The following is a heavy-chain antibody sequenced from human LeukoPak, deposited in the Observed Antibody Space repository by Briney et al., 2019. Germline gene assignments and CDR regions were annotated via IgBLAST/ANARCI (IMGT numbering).Heavy chain of an antibody. CDR2: IYYSGST. CDR3: ARHGDYGDYALVWGAFDI. CDR1: GGSISSSTYY. J-gene: IGHJ3*02. V-gene: IGHV4-39*01. D-gene: IGHD4-17*01. Sequence: SETLSLTCTVSGGSISSSTYYWGWIRQPPGKGLEWIGSIYYSGSTYYNPSLKSRVTISVDTSKNQFSLKLSSVTAADTAVYYCARHGDYGDYALVWGAFDIWGQGTMVTVSS.